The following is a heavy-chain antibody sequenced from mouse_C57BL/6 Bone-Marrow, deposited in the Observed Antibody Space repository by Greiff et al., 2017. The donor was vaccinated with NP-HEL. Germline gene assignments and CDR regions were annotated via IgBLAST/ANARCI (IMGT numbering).Heavy chain of an antibody. Sequence: QVQLQQPGAELVMPGASVKLSCKASGYTFTSYWMHWVKQRPGQGLEWIGEIDASDSYTNYNQKFKGKSTLTVDKSSSTAYMQLSSLTSEDSAVYYCARSPTTVVAMDYWGQGTSVTVSS. D-gene: IGHD1-1*01. CDR1: GYTFTSYW. J-gene: IGHJ4*01. V-gene: IGHV1-69*01. CDR3: ARSPTTVVAMDY. CDR2: IDASDSYT.